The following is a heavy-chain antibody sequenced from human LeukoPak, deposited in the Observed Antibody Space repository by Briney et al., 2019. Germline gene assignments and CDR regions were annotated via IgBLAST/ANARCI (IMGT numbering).Heavy chain of an antibody. D-gene: IGHD3-16*02. CDR3: TTMNFNYDYVWGSYRSPSGYAFDI. CDR1: GFTFSNAW. Sequence: PGGSLRLSGAASGFTFSNAWMSRVRQAPGKGLEWVVRIKSKTDGGTTDYAGPVKGRFTISRDDSKNTLYLQMNSLKTEDTAVYYCTTMNFNYDYVWGSYRSPSGYAFDIWGQGTMVTVSS. V-gene: IGHV3-15*01. CDR2: IKSKTDGGTT. J-gene: IGHJ3*02.